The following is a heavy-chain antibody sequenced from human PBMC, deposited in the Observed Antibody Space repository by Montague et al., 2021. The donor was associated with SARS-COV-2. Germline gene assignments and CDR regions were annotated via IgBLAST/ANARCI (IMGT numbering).Heavy chain of an antibody. D-gene: IGHD3-22*01. Sequence: SETRSLTCTVSGDSVSRSYWSWIRQTPGKGLEWLAYISYIGSTNXNPSLKSRVTISVDTPKNQFSLKLSAVTAADTGVYYCVRHSGYYDRSGYYDYWGRGTLVTVSS. CDR1: GDSVSRSY. J-gene: IGHJ4*02. CDR2: ISYIGST. V-gene: IGHV4-59*08. CDR3: VRHSGYYDRSGYYDY.